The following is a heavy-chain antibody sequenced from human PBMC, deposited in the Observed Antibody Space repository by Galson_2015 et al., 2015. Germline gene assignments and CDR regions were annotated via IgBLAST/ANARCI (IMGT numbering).Heavy chain of an antibody. V-gene: IGHV3-11*01. Sequence: SLRLSCAASGFTFSDYYMNWIRQAPGKGLEWVSSISYSDNTIYYADSVRGRFAISRDNARNSLYLQMNSLRAEDTAVNYCARDGLAAGLYFDHWGQGTLVSVSS. J-gene: IGHJ4*02. CDR2: ISYSDNTI. D-gene: IGHD6-13*01. CDR3: ARDGLAAGLYFDH. CDR1: GFTFSDYY.